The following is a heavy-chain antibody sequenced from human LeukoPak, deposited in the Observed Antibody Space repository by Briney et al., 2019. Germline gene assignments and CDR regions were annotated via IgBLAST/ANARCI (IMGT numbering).Heavy chain of an antibody. V-gene: IGHV3-48*03. CDR2: ISSSGSTI. Sequence: PGGSLRLSCAASGFTFSSYEMNWVRQAPGKGLERVSSISSSGSTIYYADSVKGRFTISRDSAKNSLYLQLNSLRVEDTAVYFCSGGFGFLIESWGQGTLVTVSS. CDR3: SGGFGFLIES. CDR1: GFTFSSYE. D-gene: IGHD3-16*01. J-gene: IGHJ4*02.